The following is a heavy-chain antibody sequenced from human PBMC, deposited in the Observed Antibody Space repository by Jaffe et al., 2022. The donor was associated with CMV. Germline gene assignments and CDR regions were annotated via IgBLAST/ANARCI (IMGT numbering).Heavy chain of an antibody. V-gene: IGHV3-11*06. CDR2: ISSHTYT. J-gene: IGHJ2*01. D-gene: IGHD1-26*01. CDR1: GFTFSDYY. CDR3: ARDRSPPTLGNWYFDL. Sequence: QVQLVESGGGLVKPGGSLRLSCAASGFTFSDYYMSWIRQAPGKGLEWVSYISSHTYTNYADSVKGRFTISRDNANNSLYLEMNSLRAEDTAVYYCARDRSPPTLGNWYFDLWGRGTLVTVSS.